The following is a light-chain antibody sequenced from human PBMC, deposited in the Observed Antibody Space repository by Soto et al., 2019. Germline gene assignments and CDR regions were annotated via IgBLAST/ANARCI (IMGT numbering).Light chain of an antibody. Sequence: QSALTQPPSASGSPGQSVTISCTGTSSDVGTYNYVSWYQQHPGKAPKLMIYQVTNRPSGVSNRFPGSRSGNTASLTISGLQAEDEADYYCSSYTDSSNYVFGKGTKVTVL. CDR1: SSDVGTYNY. CDR2: QVT. J-gene: IGLJ1*01. CDR3: SSYTDSSNYV. V-gene: IGLV2-14*01.